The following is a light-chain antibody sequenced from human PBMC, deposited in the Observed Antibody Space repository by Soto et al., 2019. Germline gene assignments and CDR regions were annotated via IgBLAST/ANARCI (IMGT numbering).Light chain of an antibody. Sequence: QSVLTQPPSASGTPGQRVTISCSGSSSNIGNNPVNWYQQLPGTAPKLLIYTTNRRPSGVPDRFSASKSGTSASLAIGGLQSEDGADYYCATWDDSLNGLVFGGGTKVTLL. CDR1: SSNIGNNP. V-gene: IGLV1-44*01. CDR3: ATWDDSLNGLV. J-gene: IGLJ3*02. CDR2: TTN.